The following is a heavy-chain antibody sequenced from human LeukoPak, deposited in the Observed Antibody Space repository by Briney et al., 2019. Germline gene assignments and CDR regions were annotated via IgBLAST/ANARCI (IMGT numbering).Heavy chain of an antibody. V-gene: IGHV4-34*01. CDR3: ARHQLFGGFDY. CDR1: GGSFSGYF. J-gene: IGHJ4*02. D-gene: IGHD2-15*01. Sequence: SETLSLTCAVYGGSFSGYFWSWIRQPPGKGLEWIGEINHSGSTNYNPSLKSRVTISVDTSKNQFSLKLRSVTAADTAVYYCARHQLFGGFDYWGQGTLVTVSS. CDR2: INHSGST.